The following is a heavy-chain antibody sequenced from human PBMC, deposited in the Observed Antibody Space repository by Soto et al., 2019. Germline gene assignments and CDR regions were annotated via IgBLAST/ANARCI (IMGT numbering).Heavy chain of an antibody. Sequence: SLRLSCAASGFTFSGSAMHWVRQASGKGLEWVGRIRSKANSYATAYAASVKGRFTISRDDSKNTAYLQMNSLKTEDTAVYYCTRQGHSSSLWGQGTLVTVSS. J-gene: IGHJ4*02. CDR2: IRSKANSYAT. D-gene: IGHD6-13*01. CDR3: TRQGHSSSL. CDR1: GFTFSGSA. V-gene: IGHV3-73*01.